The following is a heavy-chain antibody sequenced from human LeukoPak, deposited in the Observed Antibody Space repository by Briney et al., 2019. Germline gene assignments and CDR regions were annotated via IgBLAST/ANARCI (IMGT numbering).Heavy chain of an antibody. CDR2: ISGSGAST. D-gene: IGHD4-17*01. CDR1: GFTFSDYA. Sequence: GGSLRLSCAASGFTFSDYAVSWVRPAPGKGLEWVFSISGSGASTYYADSVRGRFTISRDNSKNTLYLQMNSLRAEDTAVYYCARSARGTVTTDYWGQGTLVTVSS. CDR3: ARSARGTVTTDY. V-gene: IGHV3-23*01. J-gene: IGHJ4*02.